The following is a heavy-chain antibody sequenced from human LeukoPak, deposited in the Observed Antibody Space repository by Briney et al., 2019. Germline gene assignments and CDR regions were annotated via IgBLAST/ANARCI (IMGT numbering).Heavy chain of an antibody. V-gene: IGHV1-8*01. J-gene: IGHJ6*02. CDR2: MNPNSGNT. D-gene: IGHD2-2*01. CDR1: GYTFTIYD. Sequence: GASVTVSFKASGYTFTIYDINWVRQAPGQGREWMGWMNPNSGNTGYAQKFQGRVNMTRNTSKSTAYMELSSLRSEDTAVYYCARGTRTYGMDVWGQGTTVTVSS. CDR3: ARGTRTYGMDV.